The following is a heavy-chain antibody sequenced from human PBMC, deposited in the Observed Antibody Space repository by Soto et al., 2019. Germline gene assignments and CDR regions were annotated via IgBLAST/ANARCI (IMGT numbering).Heavy chain of an antibody. CDR3: ARALGYCSGGSCYGWFDP. V-gene: IGHV5-10-1*01. CDR2: IDPSDSYT. J-gene: IGHJ5*02. D-gene: IGHD2-15*01. Sequence: GEAVKRSAKGCGKRFIPFWGSSVSQKTRESLEWMGRIDPSDSYTNYSPSFQGHVTISADKSISTAYLQWSGLKASDTAMYYCARALGYCSGGSCYGWFDPWGQGTLVTVSS. CDR1: GKRFIPFW.